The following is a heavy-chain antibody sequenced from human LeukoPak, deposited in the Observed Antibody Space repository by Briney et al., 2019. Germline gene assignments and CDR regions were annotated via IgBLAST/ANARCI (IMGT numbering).Heavy chain of an antibody. CDR2: ISYIGST. CDR1: ADSFSSHY. Sequence: SEALSLTSADSADSFSSHYWTWIRQAPRKGREWIGYISYIGSTNYNTSLKRRVTISIDSSKNQVSLKLSSVTGADTAVYYCARDLVTVTKGFDIWGQGTMVSVS. V-gene: IGHV4-59*11. D-gene: IGHD4-17*01. CDR3: ARDLVTVTKGFDI. J-gene: IGHJ3*02.